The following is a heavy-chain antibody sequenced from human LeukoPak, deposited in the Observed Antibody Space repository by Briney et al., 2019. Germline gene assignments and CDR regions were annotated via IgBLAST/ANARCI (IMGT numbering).Heavy chain of an antibody. D-gene: IGHD3-22*01. CDR2: ISSSSSTI. Sequence: GGSLRLSCAASGFTFSSYSMNWVRQAPGKGLEWVSYISSSSSTIYYADSVKGRFTISRDNAKNSLYLQMNSLRAEDTAVYYCARLTGYYDSSGYFDYWGQGTLVTVSS. CDR3: ARLTGYYDSSGYFDY. CDR1: GFTFSSYS. J-gene: IGHJ4*02. V-gene: IGHV3-48*01.